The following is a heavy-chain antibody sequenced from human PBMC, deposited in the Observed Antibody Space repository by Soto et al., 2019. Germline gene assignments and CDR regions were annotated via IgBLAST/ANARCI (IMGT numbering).Heavy chain of an antibody. D-gene: IGHD3-22*01. Sequence: GGSLRLSCAASGFTFSNFAMFWVRQAPGKGLEWVSSISRTGGAAHYADSVNGRFTVSRDNSKNTLFLQMNSLRADDTAVYYCAKKSLFTMISSPFVYWGQGTLVTVSS. CDR2: ISRTGGAA. J-gene: IGHJ4*02. CDR1: GFTFSNFA. V-gene: IGHV3-23*01. CDR3: AKKSLFTMISSPFVY.